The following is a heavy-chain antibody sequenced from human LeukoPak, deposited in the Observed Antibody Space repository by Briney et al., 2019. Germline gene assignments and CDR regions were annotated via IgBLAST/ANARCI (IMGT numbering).Heavy chain of an antibody. CDR3: ARDSYSSSWGQYYYYYYMDV. J-gene: IGHJ6*03. Sequence: GGSLRLSCAASGFTFSSYGMHWVRQAPGKGLGWVAVIWYDGSNKYYADSVKGRFTISRDNSKNTLYLQMNSLRAEDTAVYYCARDSYSSSWGQYYYYYYMDVWGKGTTVTVSS. V-gene: IGHV3-33*01. CDR1: GFTFSSYG. CDR2: IWYDGSNK. D-gene: IGHD6-13*01.